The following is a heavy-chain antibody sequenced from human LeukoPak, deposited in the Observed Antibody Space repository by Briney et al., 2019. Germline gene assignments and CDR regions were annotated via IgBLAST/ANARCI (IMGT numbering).Heavy chain of an antibody. CDR2: INHSGST. V-gene: IGHV4-34*01. CDR1: GGSFSGYY. Sequence: PSETLSLTCAVYGGSFSGYYWSWIRQPPGEGMEWIGEINHSGSTNYNPSLKSRVTISVDTSKNQFSLKLSSVTAADTAVYYCARPRYSSSWGQKKGSFFDYWGQGTLVTVSS. J-gene: IGHJ4*02. CDR3: ARPRYSSSWGQKKGSFFDY. D-gene: IGHD6-13*01.